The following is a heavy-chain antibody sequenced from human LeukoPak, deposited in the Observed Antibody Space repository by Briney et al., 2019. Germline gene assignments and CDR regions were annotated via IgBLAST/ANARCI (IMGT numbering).Heavy chain of an antibody. CDR2: IIPIFGTA. Sequence: ASVKVSCKASGGTFSSYAISWVRQAPGQGLEWMGGIIPIFGTANYAQKFQGRVTITTDESTSTAYMELSSLRSEDTAMYYCARDSGYSYGYVNWFDPWGQGTLVTVSS. J-gene: IGHJ5*02. V-gene: IGHV1-69*05. CDR3: ARDSGYSYGYVNWFDP. CDR1: GGTFSSYA. D-gene: IGHD5-18*01.